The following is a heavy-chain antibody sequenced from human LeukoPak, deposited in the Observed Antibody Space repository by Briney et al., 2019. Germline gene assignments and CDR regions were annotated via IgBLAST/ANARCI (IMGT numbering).Heavy chain of an antibody. J-gene: IGHJ1*01. CDR2: ISGSGGST. V-gene: IGHV3-23*01. CDR3: AKAWAYCSSTSCPLQH. Sequence: AGGSLRLSCAASGFTFSSYGMHWVRQAPGKGLEWVSAISGSGGSTYYADPVKGRFTISRDNSKNTLYLQMNSLRAEDTAVYYCAKAWAYCSSTSCPLQHWGQGTLVTVSS. D-gene: IGHD2-2*01. CDR1: GFTFSSYG.